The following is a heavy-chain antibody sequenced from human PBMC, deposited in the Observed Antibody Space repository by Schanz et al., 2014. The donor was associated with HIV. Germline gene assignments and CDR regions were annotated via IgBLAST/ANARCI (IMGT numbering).Heavy chain of an antibody. D-gene: IGHD2-21*02. CDR3: ARAGVTDRFDH. CDR2: INEGGDFR. Sequence: EVQLSESGGGLVQPGGSLRLSCAASGFTFSSYSMSWVRQAPGKALEWVSSINEGGDFRYYADSARGRFTISRDNAKNSVFLQMNSLRDEDTAVYYCARAGVTDRFDHWGQGTLVTVSS. J-gene: IGHJ4*02. CDR1: GFTFSSYS. V-gene: IGHV3-21*02.